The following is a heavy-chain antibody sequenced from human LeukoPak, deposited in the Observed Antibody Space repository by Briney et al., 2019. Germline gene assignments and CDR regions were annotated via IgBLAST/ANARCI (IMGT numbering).Heavy chain of an antibody. CDR2: ISGSGGST. J-gene: IGHJ5*02. CDR3: ASLYGSGPNWFDP. V-gene: IGHV3-23*01. Sequence: GGSLRLSCAASGFTFSSSAMNWVRQAPGKGLEWVSAISGSGGSTYYADSVKGRFTISRDNSKNTLHLQMNSLRAEDTAVYYCASLYGSGPNWFDPWGQGTLVTVSS. D-gene: IGHD3-10*01. CDR1: GFTFSSSA.